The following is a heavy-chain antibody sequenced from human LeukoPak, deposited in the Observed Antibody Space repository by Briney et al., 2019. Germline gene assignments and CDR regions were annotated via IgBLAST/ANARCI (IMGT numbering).Heavy chain of an antibody. CDR1: GYTFSGYY. Sequence: ASVKVSCKASGYTFSGYYMHWVRQAPGQGLEWMGWINPNSGGTNYAQKFQGRVTMTRDTSISTAYMELSSLRSDDTAVYYCARDFLFYYGSGGSVGMDVWGQGTTVTVSS. D-gene: IGHD3-10*01. J-gene: IGHJ6*02. CDR2: INPNSGGT. CDR3: ARDFLFYYGSGGSVGMDV. V-gene: IGHV1-2*02.